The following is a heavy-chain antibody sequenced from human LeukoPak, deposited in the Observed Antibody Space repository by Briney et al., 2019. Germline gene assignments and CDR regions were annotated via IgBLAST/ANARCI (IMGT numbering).Heavy chain of an antibody. D-gene: IGHD4-17*01. Sequence: GGSVRLSCAASGFTFSSYAMSWVHQAPGKGLEWVSAISGSGGSTYYADSVKGRFTISRDNSKNTLYLQMNSLRAEDTAVYYCAKVTLAFYGAINYWGQGTLVTVSS. CDR1: GFTFSSYA. CDR3: AKVTLAFYGAINY. V-gene: IGHV3-23*01. J-gene: IGHJ4*02. CDR2: ISGSGGST.